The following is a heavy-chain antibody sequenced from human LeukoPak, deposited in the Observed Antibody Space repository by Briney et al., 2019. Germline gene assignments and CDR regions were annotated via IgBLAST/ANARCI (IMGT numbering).Heavy chain of an antibody. V-gene: IGHV3-21*01. J-gene: IGHJ4*02. Sequence: GGSLRLSCAASGFTFTSYSMNWVRQAPGKGLEWVSSITTSSYIYYADSVKGRFTISRDNAKNSLSLQVNSLRVDDTAVYYCARVGSIAAAGTPDYWGQGTLVTVSS. CDR2: ITTSSYI. D-gene: IGHD6-13*01. CDR1: GFTFTSYS. CDR3: ARVGSIAAAGTPDY.